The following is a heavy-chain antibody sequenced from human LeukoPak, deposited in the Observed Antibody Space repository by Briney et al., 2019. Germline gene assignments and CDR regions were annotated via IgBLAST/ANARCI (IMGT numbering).Heavy chain of an antibody. Sequence: ASVKVSCKASGYTFTSYYMHWVRQAPGQGLEWMGWINPNSGGTNYAQKFQGRVTMTRDTSISTAYMELSRLRSDDTAVYYCARDLGDSYGYRFDYWGQGTLVTVSS. J-gene: IGHJ4*02. D-gene: IGHD5-18*01. CDR1: GYTFTSYY. CDR3: ARDLGDSYGYRFDY. V-gene: IGHV1-2*02. CDR2: INPNSGGT.